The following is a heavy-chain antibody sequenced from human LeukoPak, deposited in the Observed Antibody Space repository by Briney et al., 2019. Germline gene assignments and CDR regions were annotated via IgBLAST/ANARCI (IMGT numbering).Heavy chain of an antibody. CDR3: ARVDTVMGTRRFGY. V-gene: IGHV3-21*01. J-gene: IGHJ4*02. CDR1: GFIFSNYG. CDR2: ISSSSSYI. D-gene: IGHD5-18*01. Sequence: GGSLRLSCAASGFIFSNYGMNWVRQAPGKGLEWVSSISSSSSYIYYADSVKGRFTISRDNAKNSLYLQMNSLRAEDTAVYYCARVDTVMGTRRFGYWGQGTLVTVSS.